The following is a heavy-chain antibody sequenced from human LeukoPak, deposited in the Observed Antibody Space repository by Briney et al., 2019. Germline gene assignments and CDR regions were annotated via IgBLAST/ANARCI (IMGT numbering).Heavy chain of an antibody. D-gene: IGHD1-26*01. J-gene: IGHJ4*02. Sequence: PGGSLRLSCAASGFTFSAYYMSWIRQAPGKGLEWVSYISSSGSTIYYADSVKGRFTISRDNAKNSLYLQMNSLRAEDTAVYYCASRQSGSWAGFDYWGQGTLVTVSS. CDR1: GFTFSAYY. CDR3: ASRQSGSWAGFDY. CDR2: ISSSGSTI. V-gene: IGHV3-11*01.